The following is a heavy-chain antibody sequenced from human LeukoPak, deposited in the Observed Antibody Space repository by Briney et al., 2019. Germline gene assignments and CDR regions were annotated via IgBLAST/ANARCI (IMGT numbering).Heavy chain of an antibody. J-gene: IGHJ4*02. Sequence: SETLSLTCAVYGGSFSGYYWRWIRQPPGKGLEWIGEINHSGSTNYNPSLKSRVTISVDTSKNQFSLKLSSVTAADTAVYYCARYKFGYYGSGSYFDYWGQGTLVTVSS. CDR2: INHSGST. D-gene: IGHD3-10*01. CDR3: ARYKFGYYGSGSYFDY. CDR1: GGSFSGYY. V-gene: IGHV4-34*01.